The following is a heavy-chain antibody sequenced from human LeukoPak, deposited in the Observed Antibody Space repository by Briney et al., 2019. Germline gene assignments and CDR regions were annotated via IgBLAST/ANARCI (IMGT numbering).Heavy chain of an antibody. CDR1: GYTFTVYA. Sequence: ASVKVSCKTSGYTFTVYAINWVRQAPGQGLEWMGWISTDTGNPTYVQDFTGRFVFSLDTSVTTAYLQISSLKAEDTAVYYCARRGKSFDFWGQRTLVTVSS. J-gene: IGHJ4*02. D-gene: IGHD3-3*01. CDR2: ISTDTGNP. V-gene: IGHV7-4-1*02. CDR3: ARRGKSFDF.